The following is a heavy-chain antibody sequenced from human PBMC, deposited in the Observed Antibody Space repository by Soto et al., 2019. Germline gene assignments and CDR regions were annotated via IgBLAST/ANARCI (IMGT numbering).Heavy chain of an antibody. CDR1: GVTVSSNY. V-gene: IGHV3-66*04. D-gene: IGHD5-18*01. Sequence: EVQLVESGGGLVQPGGSLRLSCAASGVTVSSNYMSWVRQAPGKGLEWVSGIYSGGSTYYADSVKGRFTISRDNSKNTLYLQMNSLRAEDTAVYYCARHGYYYGGGYFDYWGQGTLVTVSS. CDR3: ARHGYYYGGGYFDY. CDR2: IYSGGST. J-gene: IGHJ4*02.